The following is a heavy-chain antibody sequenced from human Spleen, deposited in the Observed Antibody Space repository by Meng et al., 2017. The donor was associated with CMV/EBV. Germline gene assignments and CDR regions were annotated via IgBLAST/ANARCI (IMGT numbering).Heavy chain of an antibody. J-gene: IGHJ4*02. V-gene: IGHV4-34*01. D-gene: IGHD2-8*01. CDR3: ARELMLYAAFDF. CDR2: INHSGST. Sequence: GSLRLSCAVYGGSFSGYYWSWIRQPPGKGLEWIGEINHSGSTNYNPSLKSRVTISVDTSKNQFSLKVRSVTAADTAVYYCARELMLYAAFDFWGQGTLVTVSS. CDR1: GGSFSGYY.